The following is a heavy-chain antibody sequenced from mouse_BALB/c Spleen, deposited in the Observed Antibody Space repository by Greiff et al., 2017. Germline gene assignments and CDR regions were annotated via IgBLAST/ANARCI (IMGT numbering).Heavy chain of an antibody. D-gene: IGHD2-2*01. CDR3: TIYYGYHYFDY. Sequence: VQLQQSGTVLARPGASVKMSCKASGYSFTSYWMHWVKQRPGQGLEWIGAIYPGNSDTSYNQKFKGKAKLTAVTSASTAYMELSSLTNEDSAVYYCTIYYGYHYFDYWGQGTTLTVSS. CDR2: IYPGNSDT. V-gene: IGHV1-5*01. J-gene: IGHJ2*01. CDR1: GYSFTSYW.